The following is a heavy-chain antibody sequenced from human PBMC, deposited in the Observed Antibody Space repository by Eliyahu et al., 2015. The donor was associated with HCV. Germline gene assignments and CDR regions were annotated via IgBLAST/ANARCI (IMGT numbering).Heavy chain of an antibody. CDR1: GFTFSNSG. Sequence: QVQLVESGGGVVQPGRSLRLSCAVSGFTFSNSGMHWVRQAPGKGLEWVAVISNDGTNIQYVDSVKGRFTISRNNSKNTLFLQMNSLRAEDTALYFCAKDQGTATAVYYKYGMDVWGRGTTVTVSS. CDR2: ISNDGTNI. J-gene: IGHJ6*04. V-gene: IGHV3-30*18. D-gene: IGHD1-1*01. CDR3: AKDQGTATAVYYKYGMDV.